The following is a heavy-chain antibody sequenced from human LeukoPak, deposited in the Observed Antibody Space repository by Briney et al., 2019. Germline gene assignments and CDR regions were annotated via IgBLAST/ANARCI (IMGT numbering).Heavy chain of an antibody. CDR1: GYTFTSYG. Sequence: GASVKVSCKSSGYTFTSYGISWVRQAPGQGRECMGWISAYNGNTNYAQKLQGRVTMTTDTSTSTAYIELRSLRSDDTAVYYCARGIAAAGTLYYYGMDVWGQGTTVTVSS. CDR2: ISAYNGNT. D-gene: IGHD6-13*01. CDR3: ARGIAAAGTLYYYGMDV. J-gene: IGHJ6*02. V-gene: IGHV1-18*04.